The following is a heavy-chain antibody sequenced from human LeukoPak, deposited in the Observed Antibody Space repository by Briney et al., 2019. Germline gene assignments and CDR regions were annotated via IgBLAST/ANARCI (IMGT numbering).Heavy chain of an antibody. Sequence: IGYIYYSGSTNYNPSLKSRVTISVDTSKNQFSLKLSSVTAADTAVYYCARRTRHYGMDVWGKGTTVTVSS. J-gene: IGHJ6*04. V-gene: IGHV4-59*01. CDR2: IYYSGST. CDR3: ARRTRHYGMDV.